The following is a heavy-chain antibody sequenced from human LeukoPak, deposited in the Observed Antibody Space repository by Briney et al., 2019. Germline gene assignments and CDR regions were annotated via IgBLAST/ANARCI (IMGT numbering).Heavy chain of an antibody. CDR2: INTNTGNP. CDR3: ARDGGYCSGGSCYGLIRKGSINDY. V-gene: IGHV7-4-1*02. Sequence: ASVKVSCKASGYTFSDYVMHWVRQAPGQGLEWMGWINTNTGNPTYAQGFTGRFVFSLDTSVSTAYLQISSLKAEDTAVYYCARDGGYCSGGSCYGLIRKGSINDYWGQGTLVTVSS. J-gene: IGHJ4*02. D-gene: IGHD2-15*01. CDR1: GYTFSDYV.